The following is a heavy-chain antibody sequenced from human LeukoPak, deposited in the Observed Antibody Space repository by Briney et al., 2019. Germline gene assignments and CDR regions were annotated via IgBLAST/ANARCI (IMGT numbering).Heavy chain of an antibody. J-gene: IGHJ4*02. D-gene: IGHD6-13*01. CDR1: GFTFSSYS. CDR2: ISSSRSYI. Sequence: GGSLRLSCAASGFTFSSYSMNWVRQAPGKGLEWVSSISSSRSYIYYADSVKGRFTISRDNAKNSLYLQMNSLRAEDTAVYYCARGIAPNFDYWGQGTLVTVSS. CDR3: ARGIAPNFDY. V-gene: IGHV3-21*01.